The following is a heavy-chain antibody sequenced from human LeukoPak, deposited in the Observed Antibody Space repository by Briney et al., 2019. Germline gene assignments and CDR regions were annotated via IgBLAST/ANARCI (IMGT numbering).Heavy chain of an antibody. CDR3: ARDNSEVQWLWRY. V-gene: IGHV4-59*12. J-gene: IGHJ4*02. Sequence: SETLSLTCTVSGGSISSYYWSWIRQPPGKGLEWIGYIYYSGSTNYNPSLKSRVTISVDTSKNQFSLKLSSVTAADTAVYYCARDNSEVQWLWRYWGQGTLVTVSS. D-gene: IGHD6-19*01. CDR2: IYYSGST. CDR1: GGSISSYY.